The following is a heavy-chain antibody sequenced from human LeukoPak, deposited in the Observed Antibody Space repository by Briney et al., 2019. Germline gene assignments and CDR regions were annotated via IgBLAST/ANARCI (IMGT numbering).Heavy chain of an antibody. D-gene: IGHD5-24*01. CDR3: ARGRAVDQ. J-gene: IGHJ4*02. CDR1: GFTFSDYY. V-gene: IGHV3-7*03. Sequence: PGGSLRLSCAASGFTFSDYYMSWIRQAPGKGLEWVANINQDGSEKYYVDSVKGRFSISRDNAKDSVYLQMNSLRVEDTAVYYCARGRAVDQWSQGTLVIVSS. CDR2: INQDGSEK.